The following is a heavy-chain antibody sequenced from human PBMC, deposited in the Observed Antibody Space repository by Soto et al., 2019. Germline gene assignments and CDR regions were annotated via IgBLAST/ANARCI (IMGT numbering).Heavy chain of an antibody. V-gene: IGHV1-58*01. J-gene: IGHJ3*01. D-gene: IGHD2-15*01. CDR3: AARHCGGGSCYSHEEAFEG. Sequence: ASVKVSCKASGFPFKSSTVQWVRQARGQGLEWIGWIAVDSGKTKYAHLIQDRVAITRDLSTSTAYMELSSLRSEDTAVYYCAARHCGGGSCYSHEEAFEGWGQGTVVTVSS. CDR2: IAVDSGKT. CDR1: GFPFKSST.